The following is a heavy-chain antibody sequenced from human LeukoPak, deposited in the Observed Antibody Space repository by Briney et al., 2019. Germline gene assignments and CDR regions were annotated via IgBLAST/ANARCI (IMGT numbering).Heavy chain of an antibody. J-gene: IGHJ4*02. CDR1: GFTVSRNY. D-gene: IGHD3-3*01. Sequence: GGSLRLSCAASGFTVSRNYMSWVRQAPGKGLEWVSVIYSGGGTYYVDSVKGRFTISRDNPKNTLYLQMNSLTVEDTAVYYCAKGNDFWSAYYLDYWGQGTLVTVSS. CDR3: AKGNDFWSAYYLDY. CDR2: IYSGGGT. V-gene: IGHV3-53*01.